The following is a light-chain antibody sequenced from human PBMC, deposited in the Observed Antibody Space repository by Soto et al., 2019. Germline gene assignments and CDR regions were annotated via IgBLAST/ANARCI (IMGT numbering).Light chain of an antibody. CDR2: DAS. CDR1: QTIRRW. CDR3: QHYNSDPWT. Sequence: DIEMTQSPSTLSASVGDRVTITCRASQTIRRWLAWYQQRPGKAPKVLIYDASTLESGVPARFSGSGSETQFSITISSLQPEDSATYYCQHYNSDPWTFGQGTKVEIK. J-gene: IGKJ1*01. V-gene: IGKV1-5*01.